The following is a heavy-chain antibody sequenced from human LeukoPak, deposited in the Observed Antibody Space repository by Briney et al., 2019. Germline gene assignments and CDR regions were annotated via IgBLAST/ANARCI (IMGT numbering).Heavy chain of an antibody. V-gene: IGHV3-23*01. D-gene: IGHD6-13*01. CDR2: ISGSGAST. CDR1: GFTFSSYA. CDR3: ATGRWYCDY. Sequence: GGSLRLSCAASGFTFSSYAMGWVRQAPGKGLEWASLISGSGASTYYADSVKGRFTISRDNSKNTLYLQMNSLRAEDTAVYYCATGRWYCDYWGQGTLVTVSS. J-gene: IGHJ4*02.